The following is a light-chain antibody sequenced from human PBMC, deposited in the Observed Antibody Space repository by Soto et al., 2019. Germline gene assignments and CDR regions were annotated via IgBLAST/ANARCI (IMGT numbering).Light chain of an antibody. V-gene: IGKV3D-15*01. Sequence: EIVLTQSPGTLSVSPGDRVTLSCRASQSISINLAWYQHKPGQAPRLLIHGASTRATGVPARISGSGSGTEFTLTISSLQSEDFAVYYCQQFRKWPWTFGQGTKVDI. CDR1: QSISIN. CDR3: QQFRKWPWT. CDR2: GAS. J-gene: IGKJ1*01.